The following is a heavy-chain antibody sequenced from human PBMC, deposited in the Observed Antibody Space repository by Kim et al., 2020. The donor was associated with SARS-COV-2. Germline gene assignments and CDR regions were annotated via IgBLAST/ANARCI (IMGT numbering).Heavy chain of an antibody. Sequence: ASVKVSCKASGYTFTSYGISWVRQAPGQGLEWMGWISAYNGNTNYAQKIQGRVTMTTDTSTSTAYMELRSLRSDDTAVYYCAREHGMTTDSYYYYGMDVWGQGTTVTVSS. CDR3: AREHGMTTDSYYYYGMDV. CDR1: GYTFTSYG. D-gene: IGHD4-17*01. J-gene: IGHJ6*02. CDR2: ISAYNGNT. V-gene: IGHV1-18*01.